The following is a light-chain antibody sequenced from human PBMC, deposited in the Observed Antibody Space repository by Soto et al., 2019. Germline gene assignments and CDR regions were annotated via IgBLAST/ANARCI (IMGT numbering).Light chain of an antibody. CDR2: EVS. Sequence: QSVLTQPASVSGSPGQSITISCTGTSSDIGDYNYVSWYQQHPGKAPKLMIYEVSNRPSGVPDRFSGSKSGTSASLAIGGLRSEDEADYYCAAWDDSLSSHVFGTGTKVTVL. CDR3: AAWDDSLSSHV. CDR1: SSDIGDYNY. V-gene: IGLV2-14*01. J-gene: IGLJ1*01.